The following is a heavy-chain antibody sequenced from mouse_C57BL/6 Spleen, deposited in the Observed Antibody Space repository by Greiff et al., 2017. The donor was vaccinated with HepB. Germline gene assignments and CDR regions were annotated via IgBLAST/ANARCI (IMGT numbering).Heavy chain of an antibody. Sequence: EVKLVESGGGLVKPGGSLKLSCAASGFTFSSYAISWVRQTPEKRLEWVATISDGGSYTYYPDNVKGRFTISRDNAKNNLYLQMSHLKSEDSAMYYCAREGYYGPFAYWGQGTLVTVSA. CDR1: GFTFSSYA. V-gene: IGHV5-4*01. J-gene: IGHJ3*01. CDR3: AREGYYGPFAY. D-gene: IGHD1-1*01. CDR2: ISDGGSYT.